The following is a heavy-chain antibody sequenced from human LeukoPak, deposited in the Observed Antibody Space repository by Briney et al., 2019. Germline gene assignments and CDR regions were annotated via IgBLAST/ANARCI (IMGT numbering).Heavy chain of an antibody. CDR2: MYHSGNT. D-gene: IGHD3-3*02. Sequence: PSETLSLTCTVSGGSIRSHYWGWIRQPPGKGLEWIGSMYHSGNTYYNSSLKSRVTIYVDTSKNQFSLKLRSVTVADTAVYYCARQLATSGEWAFDYWGQGTLVTVSS. J-gene: IGHJ4*02. CDR1: GGSIRSHY. CDR3: ARQLATSGEWAFDY. V-gene: IGHV4-39*01.